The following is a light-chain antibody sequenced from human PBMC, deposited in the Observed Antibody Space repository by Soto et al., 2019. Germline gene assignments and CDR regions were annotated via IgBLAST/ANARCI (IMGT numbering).Light chain of an antibody. V-gene: IGLV2-8*01. Sequence: QSALTQPPSASGSPGQSVTISCTGTSSDVGGYNHVSWYLHHPDKAPKLMMSEVSKRPSGGPDRFSGSKSGNTASLTVSGLQAEDEADYYCGSYAGNGLWVFGGGTKLTVL. CDR1: SSDVGGYNH. CDR2: EVS. CDR3: GSYAGNGLWV. J-gene: IGLJ3*02.